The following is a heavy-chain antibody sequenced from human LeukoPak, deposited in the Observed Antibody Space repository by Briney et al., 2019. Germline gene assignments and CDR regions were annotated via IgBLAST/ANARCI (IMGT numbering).Heavy chain of an antibody. Sequence: SETLSLTCTVSGYSISSGYYWGWIRQPPGKGLEWIGSIYHSGSTYYNPSLKSRVTISVDTSKNQFSLKLSSVTAADTAVYYCARTNWNFFYYFDYWGQGTLVTVSS. V-gene: IGHV4-38-2*02. J-gene: IGHJ4*02. CDR2: IYHSGST. D-gene: IGHD1-7*01. CDR1: GYSISSGYY. CDR3: ARTNWNFFYYFDY.